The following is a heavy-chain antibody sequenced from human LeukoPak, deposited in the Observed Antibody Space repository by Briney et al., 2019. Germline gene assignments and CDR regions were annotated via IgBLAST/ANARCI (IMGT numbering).Heavy chain of an antibody. V-gene: IGHV1-46*01. CDR3: ARSYDSSGYYYEKRNYFQH. CDR2: INPSGGST. Sequence: ASVKVSCKASGYTFTSYYMHWVRQAPGQGLEWMGIINPSGGSTSYAQKFQGRVTMTRDTSTSTVYMELSSLRSEDTAVYYCARSYDSSGYYYEKRNYFQHWGQGTLVTVSS. D-gene: IGHD3-22*01. J-gene: IGHJ1*01. CDR1: GYTFTSYY.